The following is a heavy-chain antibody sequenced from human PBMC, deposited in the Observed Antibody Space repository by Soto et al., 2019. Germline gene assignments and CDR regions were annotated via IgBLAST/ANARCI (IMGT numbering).Heavy chain of an antibody. CDR3: ARWAPMEDCTNGVCYIPYYYYMDV. CDR1: GFTFSSYW. V-gene: IGHV3-74*01. J-gene: IGHJ6*03. Sequence: GGSLRLSCAASGFTFSSYWMHWVRQAPGKGLVWVSRINSDGSSTSYADSVKGRFTISRDNAKNTLYLQMNSLRAEDTAVYYCARWAPMEDCTNGVCYIPYYYYMDVWGKGTTVTVSS. D-gene: IGHD2-8*01. CDR2: INSDGSST.